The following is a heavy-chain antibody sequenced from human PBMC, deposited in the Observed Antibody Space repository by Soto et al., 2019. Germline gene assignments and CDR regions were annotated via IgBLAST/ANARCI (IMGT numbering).Heavy chain of an antibody. CDR2: IYYSGNT. CDR3: ASIAAPGTTHFDF. V-gene: IGHV4-39*01. J-gene: IGHJ4*02. D-gene: IGHD6-13*01. CDR1: GGSIGSSSYY. Sequence: PSETLSLTCTVSGGSIGSSSYYWGWIRQSPGKGLEWIGNIYYSGNTFYNPSLQSRVAISVDTSKNQFYLHLSSVTAADTAIFCCASIAAPGTTHFDFWGQATLVSVSS.